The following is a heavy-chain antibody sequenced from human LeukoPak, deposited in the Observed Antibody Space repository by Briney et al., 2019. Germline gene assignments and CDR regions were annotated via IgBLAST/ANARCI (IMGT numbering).Heavy chain of an antibody. Sequence: SETLSLTCTVSGGSISSYYWSWIRQPARKGLEWIGRIYTSGSTNYNPSLKSRVTMSVDTSKNQFSLKLSSVTAADTAVYYCARDLPGRYDFWSGYSHFFYMDVWGKGTTVTVSS. CDR3: ARDLPGRYDFWSGYSHFFYMDV. V-gene: IGHV4-4*07. J-gene: IGHJ6*03. CDR2: IYTSGST. D-gene: IGHD3-3*01. CDR1: GGSISSYY.